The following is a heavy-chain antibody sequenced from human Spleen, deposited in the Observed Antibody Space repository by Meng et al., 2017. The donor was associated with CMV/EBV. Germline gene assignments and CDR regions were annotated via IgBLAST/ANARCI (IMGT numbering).Heavy chain of an antibody. CDR1: GFTFSSYW. V-gene: IGHV3-7*01. CDR3: AREILTVAAYYFDY. D-gene: IGHD6-19*01. CDR2: IKQDGSER. Sequence: GGSLRLSCAASGFTFSSYWMSWVRKAPGKGLEWVANIKQDGSERYYVDSVKGRFTISRDNAKNSLYLQMNSLRAEDTAVYYCAREILTVAAYYFDYWGQGTLVTVSS. J-gene: IGHJ4*02.